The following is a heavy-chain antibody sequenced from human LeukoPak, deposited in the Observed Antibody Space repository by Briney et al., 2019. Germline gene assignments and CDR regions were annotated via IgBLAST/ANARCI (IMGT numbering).Heavy chain of an antibody. Sequence: VKPSETLSLTCPVSGASISNYYWSWIRPPPGKGLEGIGDIYYSGSTNYHPSLKSRVTISVDTSKNQFSLKLSSVTAADTAVYYCARELGYCSGGNCHSLYYFDYWGQGTLVTVSS. V-gene: IGHV4-59*01. CDR2: IYYSGST. CDR1: GASISNYY. D-gene: IGHD2-15*01. CDR3: ARELGYCSGGNCHSLYYFDY. J-gene: IGHJ4*02.